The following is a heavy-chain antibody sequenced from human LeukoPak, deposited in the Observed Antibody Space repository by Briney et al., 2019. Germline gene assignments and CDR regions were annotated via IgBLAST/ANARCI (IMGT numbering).Heavy chain of an antibody. Sequence: PSETLSLTCTVSAGSINNYYWSWIRQPPGKGLEWIGYIYYSGSTNYNPSLKSRVTISVDTSKKQVSLNLSSVTAAVTAVYYCARLTTLVRGLEEWFDPWGQGTLVTVSS. V-gene: IGHV4-59*01. CDR3: ARLTTLVRGLEEWFDP. CDR1: AGSINNYY. J-gene: IGHJ5*02. D-gene: IGHD3-10*01. CDR2: IYYSGST.